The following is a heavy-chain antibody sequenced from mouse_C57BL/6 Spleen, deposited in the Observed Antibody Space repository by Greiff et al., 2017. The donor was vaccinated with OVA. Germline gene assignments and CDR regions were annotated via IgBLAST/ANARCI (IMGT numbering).Heavy chain of an antibody. CDR1: GYTFTSYW. CDR2: IDPSDSYT. Sequence: VQLQQPGAELVMPGASVKLSCKASGYTFTSYWMHWVKQRPGQGLEWIGEIDPSDSYTNYNQKFKGKSTLTVDKSSSTAYMQLSSLTSEDSAVYYCARSDWDRRFAYWGQGTLVTVSA. J-gene: IGHJ3*01. CDR3: ARSDWDRRFAY. D-gene: IGHD4-1*01. V-gene: IGHV1-69*01.